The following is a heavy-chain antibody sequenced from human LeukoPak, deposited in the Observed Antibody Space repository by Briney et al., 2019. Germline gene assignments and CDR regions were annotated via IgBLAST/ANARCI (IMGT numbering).Heavy chain of an antibody. V-gene: IGHV3-21*01. CDR2: ISSSSSYI. D-gene: IGHD6-19*01. J-gene: IGHJ4*02. CDR1: GFTFSSYS. Sequence: GGSLRLSCAASGFTFSSYSMNWVRQAPGKGLEWVSSISSSSSYIYYADSVKGRFTISRDNAKNSLYLQMNSLRAEDTAVYYCARTPSAGTCVDYWGQGTLVTVSS. CDR3: ARTPSAGTCVDY.